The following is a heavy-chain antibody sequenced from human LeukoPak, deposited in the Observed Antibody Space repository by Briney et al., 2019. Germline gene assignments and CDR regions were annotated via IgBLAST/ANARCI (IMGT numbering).Heavy chain of an antibody. D-gene: IGHD3-9*01. J-gene: IGHJ4*02. CDR1: GYTFTDYH. V-gene: IGHV1-2*02. Sequence: ASVEVSCKASGYTFTDYHMHWLRQAPGQGLEWMGWINPNSGDTYSAQKFQGRVTMTRDTSISSGNMVLSRLKSDDTAVYYCAAYDILSGSVYWGQGSLVTVSS. CDR3: AAYDILSGSVY. CDR2: INPNSGDT.